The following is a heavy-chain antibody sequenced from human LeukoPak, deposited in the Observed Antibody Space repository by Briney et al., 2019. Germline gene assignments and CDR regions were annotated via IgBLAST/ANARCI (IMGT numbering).Heavy chain of an antibody. J-gene: IGHJ6*04. CDR2: ISGSGGST. V-gene: IGHV3-23*01. D-gene: IGHD3-22*01. CDR1: GFIFSSYG. Sequence: GGTLRLSCAASGFIFSSYGMSWVRQAPGKGLEWVSAISGSGGSTYYADSVKGRFTISRDNPKNSLYLQMNSLRAEDTAVYYCAELGITMIEGVWGKGTTVTISS. CDR3: AELGITMIEGV.